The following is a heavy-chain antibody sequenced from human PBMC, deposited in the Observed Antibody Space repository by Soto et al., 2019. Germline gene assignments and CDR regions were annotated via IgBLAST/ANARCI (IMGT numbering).Heavy chain of an antibody. Sequence: QVQLVESGGGLVKPGGSLRLSCAASGFTFSDYYMSWIRQAPGKGLEWVSYISSSGSTIYYADSVKGRFTISRDNAKNSLNLQKNSLRAEATAVYYCAREVVNVYYGSGRYRHTGGIDAFDIWGQGTMVTVSS. CDR3: AREVVNVYYGSGRYRHTGGIDAFDI. J-gene: IGHJ3*02. D-gene: IGHD3-10*01. V-gene: IGHV3-11*01. CDR1: GFTFSDYY. CDR2: ISSSGSTI.